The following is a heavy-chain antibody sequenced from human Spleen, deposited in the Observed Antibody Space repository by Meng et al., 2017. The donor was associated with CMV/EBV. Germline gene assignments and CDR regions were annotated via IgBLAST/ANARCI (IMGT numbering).Heavy chain of an antibody. J-gene: IGHJ4*02. CDR1: GFTFSTYA. D-gene: IGHD4-11*01. Sequence: GGSLRLSCGASGFTFSTYARRWVRQAPGKGLEWVSAINGSGGSTYYADSVKGRFTISRDNAKNLLYLQMNSLRAEDTPVYYCASPHDNTNYCFDYWGQGTLVTVSS. CDR3: ASPHDNTNYCFDY. V-gene: IGHV3-23*01. CDR2: INGSGGST.